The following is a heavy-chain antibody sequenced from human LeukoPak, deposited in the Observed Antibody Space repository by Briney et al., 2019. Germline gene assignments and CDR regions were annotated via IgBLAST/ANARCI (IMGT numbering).Heavy chain of an antibody. D-gene: IGHD2-15*01. V-gene: IGHV3-23*01. Sequence: PGGSLRLSCAPSGFTFSSYAISWVRQAPGKGLEWVSAISGSGGSTYYADSAKGRFTISRDNSKNTLYLQMNSLRAEDTAVYYCAKTKLGYCSGGSCYSRHYRLDYWGQGTLVTVSS. J-gene: IGHJ4*02. CDR3: AKTKLGYCSGGSCYSRHYRLDY. CDR2: ISGSGGST. CDR1: GFTFSSYA.